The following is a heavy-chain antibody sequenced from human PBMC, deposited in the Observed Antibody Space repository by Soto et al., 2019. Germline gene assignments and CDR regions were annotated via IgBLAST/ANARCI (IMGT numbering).Heavy chain of an antibody. Sequence: GGSLRLSCAASGFTFSSYGMHWVRQAPGKGLEWVAVISYDGSNKYYAESVKGRFTISRDNSKNTLYLQMNSLRAEDTAVYYCAKDQPPGDSSGYYDYYGMDVWGQGTTVTVSS. CDR2: ISYDGSNK. CDR3: AKDQPPGDSSGYYDYYGMDV. CDR1: GFTFSSYG. V-gene: IGHV3-30*18. D-gene: IGHD3-22*01. J-gene: IGHJ6*02.